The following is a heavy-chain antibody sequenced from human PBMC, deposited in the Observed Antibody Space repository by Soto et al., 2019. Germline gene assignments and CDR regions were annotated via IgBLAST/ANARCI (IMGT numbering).Heavy chain of an antibody. CDR1: GGSFSGYY. Sequence: SETLSLTCAVYGGSFSGYYWSWIRQPPGKGLEWMWEINHSGSTNYNPSLKSRVTISGDTSKNQFSLKLRSVTAADTAVYSCASAGGVHATHHSFDPWGQGTQATVSS. CDR2: INHSGST. D-gene: IGHD2-15*01. V-gene: IGHV4-34*01. J-gene: IGHJ5*02. CDR3: ASAGGVHATHHSFDP.